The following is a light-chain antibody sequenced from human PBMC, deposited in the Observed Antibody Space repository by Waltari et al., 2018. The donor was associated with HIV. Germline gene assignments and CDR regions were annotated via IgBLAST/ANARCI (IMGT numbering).Light chain of an antibody. Sequence: QSTLTQPHSVSGSLGQSVTIACSGTSSDIGSSNRVPWYQQPPGTAPKLIIYEVTNRPSGVAVRFSGSKSGNTASLTISGLQAEDEADYYCSSYTTSSTWVFGGGTQLTVL. CDR3: SSYTTSSTWV. J-gene: IGLJ3*02. V-gene: IGLV2-18*02. CDR2: EVT. CDR1: SSDIGSSNR.